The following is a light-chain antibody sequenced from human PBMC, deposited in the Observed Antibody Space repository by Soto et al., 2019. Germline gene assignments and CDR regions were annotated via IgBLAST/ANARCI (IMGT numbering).Light chain of an antibody. J-gene: IGKJ3*01. CDR2: GAS. CDR3: QHYGRSPGLFT. V-gene: IGKV3-20*01. Sequence: EVVLTQSPGTLSLSPGERASLSCRASQSVYGTYLAWYQQGPGQAPRLLISGASSRATGIPDRFSGSGSGTDFTLTINRVEPEDFAVYYCQHYGRSPGLFTFGPGTKVDIK. CDR1: QSVYGTY.